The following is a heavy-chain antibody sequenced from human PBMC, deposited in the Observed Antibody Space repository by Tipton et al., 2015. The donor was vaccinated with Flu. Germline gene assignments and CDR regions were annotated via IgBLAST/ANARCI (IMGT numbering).Heavy chain of an antibody. J-gene: IGHJ4*02. Sequence: LRLSCTVSGGSISTSGYFWGWTRQPPGKGLEWIGSVYYSGGTHHNPSLKSRVSISGDTSKNQFSLKLTYVTAADTAVYFCARIIRITMIRGLRDPYYFDYWGQGMLVTVSS. CDR1: GGSISTSGYF. D-gene: IGHD3-10*01. CDR2: VYYSGGT. CDR3: ARIIRITMIRGLRDPYYFDY. V-gene: IGHV4-39*07.